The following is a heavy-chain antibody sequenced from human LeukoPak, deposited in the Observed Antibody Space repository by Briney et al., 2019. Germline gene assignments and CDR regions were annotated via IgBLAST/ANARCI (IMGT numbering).Heavy chain of an antibody. J-gene: IGHJ5*02. V-gene: IGHV2-70*11. D-gene: IGHD3-22*01. CDR3: ARSPPTYYYDSSGYHLFDP. Sequence: SGPALAKPTQTLTLTCTFSGFSLSTSEMCVSWIRQPPGKALEWLARIDWDDDKYYSTSLKTRLTISKDTSKNQVVLTMTNMDPVDTATYCCARSPPTYYYDSSGYHLFDPWGQGTLVTVSS. CDR1: GFSLSTSEMC. CDR2: IDWDDDK.